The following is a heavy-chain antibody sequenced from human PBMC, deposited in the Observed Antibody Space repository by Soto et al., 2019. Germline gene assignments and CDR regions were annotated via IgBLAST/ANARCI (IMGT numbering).Heavy chain of an antibody. J-gene: IGHJ4*02. Sequence: PSETLSLTCTVSGGSISGYYWSWIRQPPGKGLEWIGYIYYSGSTNYNPSLKSRVTISVDTSKNQFSLKLSSVTAADTAVYYCARAGYGYSFDYWGQGTLVTVSS. V-gene: IGHV4-59*01. CDR1: GGSISGYY. D-gene: IGHD5-18*01. CDR3: ARAGYGYSFDY. CDR2: IYYSGST.